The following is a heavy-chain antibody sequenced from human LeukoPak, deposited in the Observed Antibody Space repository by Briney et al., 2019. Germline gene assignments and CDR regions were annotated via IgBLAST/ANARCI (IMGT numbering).Heavy chain of an antibody. D-gene: IGHD3-3*01. CDR1: GFTFSSYA. Sequence: PGRSLRLSGAASGFTFSSYAMHWVRQAPGKGLEWVAVISYDGSNKYYADSVKGRFTISRDNSKNTLYLQMNSLRAEDTAVYYCARDQGITIFGVDYGMDVWGQGTTVTVSS. CDR2: ISYDGSNK. V-gene: IGHV3-30-3*01. J-gene: IGHJ6*02. CDR3: ARDQGITIFGVDYGMDV.